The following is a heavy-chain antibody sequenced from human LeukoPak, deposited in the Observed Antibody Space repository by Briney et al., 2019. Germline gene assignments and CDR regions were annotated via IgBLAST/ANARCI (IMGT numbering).Heavy chain of an antibody. CDR1: GDPISRSNDY. CDR2: IYLTGKT. D-gene: IGHD5-18*01. J-gene: IGHJ4*02. V-gene: IGHV4-39*01. Sequence: PSETLSLTCNVSGDPISRSNDYWGWIRQPPGKGLEWIGSIYLTGKTYYNPSLQTRVTISIDKSKNQFSLKMSSVTAGDTAVYYCARLTFGYGYQSLWGQGTLVTVSS. CDR3: ARLTFGYGYQSL.